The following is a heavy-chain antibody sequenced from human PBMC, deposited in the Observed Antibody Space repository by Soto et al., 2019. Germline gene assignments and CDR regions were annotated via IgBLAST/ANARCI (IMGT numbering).Heavy chain of an antibody. CDR1: GGSITRNNHY. D-gene: IGHD6-19*01. CDR3: ARLGSSGWYQGSYFDY. J-gene: IGHJ4*02. Sequence: QLQLQESVPGLVKPSETLSLTCIVSGGSITRNNHYWGWIRQSPGKGLEWIGSILYRGSTNYNPSLKSRVTLSVETSKDQFSLKMSSVTAADTALYYWARLGSSGWYQGSYFDYWGQGTLVTVSS. CDR2: ILYRGST. V-gene: IGHV4-39*01.